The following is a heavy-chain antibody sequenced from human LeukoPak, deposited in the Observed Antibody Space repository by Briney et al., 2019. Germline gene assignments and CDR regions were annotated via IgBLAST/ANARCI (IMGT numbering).Heavy chain of an antibody. J-gene: IGHJ4*02. CDR2: IYYSGST. V-gene: IGHV4-59*01. D-gene: IGHD1-7*01. CDR3: ARGHWNYEGDFDY. CDR1: GGSISSYY. Sequence: KPSETLSLTCTVSGGSISSYYWSWIRQPPGKGLEWIGYIYYSGSTNYNPSLKSRVTISVDTSKNQFSLKLSSVTAADTAVYYCARGHWNYEGDFDYWGQGTLVTVSS.